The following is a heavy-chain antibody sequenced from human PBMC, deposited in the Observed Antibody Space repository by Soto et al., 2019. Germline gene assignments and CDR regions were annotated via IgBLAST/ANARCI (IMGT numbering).Heavy chain of an antibody. CDR2: TDYSGNS. D-gene: IGHD3-22*01. CDR1: GGSVSSATDY. CDR3: ARQSSYDSEHYHYWLDL. Sequence: QVQLQESGPGLVKPSETLSLTCTVSGGSVSSATDYWTWIRQPPGKGLEWIGYTDYSGNSDRNPSLMSRVTISIHRLKKQFPLTLRSVTATYTAVYSCARQSSYDSEHYHYWLDLWGWGILVTVPS. J-gene: IGHJ5*02. V-gene: IGHV4-61*01.